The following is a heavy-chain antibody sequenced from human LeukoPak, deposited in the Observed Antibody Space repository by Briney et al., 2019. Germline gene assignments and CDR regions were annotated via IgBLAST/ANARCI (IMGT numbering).Heavy chain of an antibody. Sequence: PAETLSLTCTVSGGSLSSYYSSWIRQPPGKGLEWIGSIYYSGNTYYNPSLKSRVTMSVDTSKNQYSLKLSSVTAADTAVYYCAAVTTLFDPWGEGTLVTVSS. J-gene: IGHJ5*02. CDR2: IYYSGNT. CDR1: GGSLSSYY. CDR3: AAVTTLFDP. D-gene: IGHD4-11*01. V-gene: IGHV4-59*04.